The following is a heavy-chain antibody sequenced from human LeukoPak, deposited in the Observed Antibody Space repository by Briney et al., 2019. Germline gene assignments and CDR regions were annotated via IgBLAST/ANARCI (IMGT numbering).Heavy chain of an antibody. V-gene: IGHV4-61*02. CDR3: ARDRKPRKTTAGARYYYGMDV. J-gene: IGHJ6*02. Sequence: SQTLSLTCTVSGGSISSGSYYWSWIRQPAGKGLEWIGRIYTSGSTNYNPSLKSRVTISVDTSKNQFSLELSSVTAADTAVYYRARDRKPRKTTAGARYYYGMDVWGQGTTVTVSS. CDR1: GGSISSGSYY. D-gene: IGHD6-19*01. CDR2: IYTSGST.